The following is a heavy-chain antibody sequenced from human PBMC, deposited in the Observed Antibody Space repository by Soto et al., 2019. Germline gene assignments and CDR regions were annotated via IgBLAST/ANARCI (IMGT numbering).Heavy chain of an antibody. CDR2: IYHSGST. D-gene: IGHD2-2*01. CDR3: ARVVGGYYYGMDV. CDR1: GGSISSSNW. J-gene: IGHJ6*02. V-gene: IGHV4-4*02. Sequence: QVQLQESGPGLVKPSGTLSLTCAVSGGSISSSNWWSWVRQPPGKGLEWIGEIYHSGSTNYNPSLKRRVTISVDKSKSQFSLTLSSVTAADRAVYYCARVVGGYYYGMDVWGQGTTVTVSS.